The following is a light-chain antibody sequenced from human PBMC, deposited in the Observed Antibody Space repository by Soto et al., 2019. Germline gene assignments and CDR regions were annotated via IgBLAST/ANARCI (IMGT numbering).Light chain of an antibody. CDR3: EDPCSDAGA. Sequence: DGDTSSCRASQTISSWLAWYQQKPGKAPKLLIYKASTLKSGVPSRFIVCRPGTEFTLAIRSRQPDESAIPFCEDPCSDAGAVAQGTKVDIK. CDR1: QTISSW. J-gene: IGKJ1*01. CDR2: KAS. V-gene: IGKV1-5*03.